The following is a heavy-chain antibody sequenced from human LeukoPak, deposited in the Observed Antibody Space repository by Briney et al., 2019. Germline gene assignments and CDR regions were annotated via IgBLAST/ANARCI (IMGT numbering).Heavy chain of an antibody. CDR1: GYTFTGYY. V-gene: IGHV1-2*02. CDR3: AREQDYYDSTRPVDY. CDR2: INPNSGDT. Sequence: ASVKVSCKASGYTFTGYYIHWVRQAPGQGLEWMGWINPNSGDTNYAQKFQGRVTMTRDTSISTAYMELSSLISDDTAVYYCAREQDYYDSTRPVDYWGQGTLVTVSS. D-gene: IGHD3-22*01. J-gene: IGHJ4*02.